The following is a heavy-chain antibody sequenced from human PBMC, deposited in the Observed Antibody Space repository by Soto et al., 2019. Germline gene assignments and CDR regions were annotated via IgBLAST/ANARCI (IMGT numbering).Heavy chain of an antibody. J-gene: IGHJ4*01. CDR2: IKLDASEK. CDR3: ARDWGYSSGASVTPSLDF. D-gene: IGHD3-10*01. CDR1: GFTFSFYW. V-gene: IGHV3-7*01. Sequence: EVQLVESGGGLVQPGGSLRLSCAASGFTFSFYWMSWVRQAPGKGLEWLGTIKLDASEKKYVDSVKGRFTMSRDNAKNSLFLPRDSLRAECTAVYYCARDWGYSSGASVTPSLDFCGRGTLVTGSS.